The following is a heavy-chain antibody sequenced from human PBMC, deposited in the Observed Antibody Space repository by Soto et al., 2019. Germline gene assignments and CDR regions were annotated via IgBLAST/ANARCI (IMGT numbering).Heavy chain of an antibody. Sequence: QVQLQQWGAGLLKPSETLSLTCAVYGGSFSGYYWSWIRQPPGKGLEWIGEINHSGSTNYNPSLKGRVTISVDTSKNQFSLKLSSVTAADTAVYYCARERCGGDCDPGWFDPWGQGTLVTVSS. D-gene: IGHD2-21*02. CDR1: GGSFSGYY. J-gene: IGHJ5*02. V-gene: IGHV4-34*01. CDR3: ARERCGGDCDPGWFDP. CDR2: INHSGST.